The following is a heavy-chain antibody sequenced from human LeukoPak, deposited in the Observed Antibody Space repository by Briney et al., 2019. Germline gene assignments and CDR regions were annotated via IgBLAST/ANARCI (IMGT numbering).Heavy chain of an antibody. V-gene: IGHV3-48*02. Sequence: GGSLRLSCVASGFTFSRFGMNWVRQAPGKGLESISYISSSSSAIYYADSVEGRFTISRDNGKNSLYLQMNSLRDEDTAVYYCAQKGGTDHWGQGTLVTVSS. CDR3: AQKGGTDH. CDR1: GFTFSRFG. J-gene: IGHJ4*02. CDR2: ISSSSSAI. D-gene: IGHD2-15*01.